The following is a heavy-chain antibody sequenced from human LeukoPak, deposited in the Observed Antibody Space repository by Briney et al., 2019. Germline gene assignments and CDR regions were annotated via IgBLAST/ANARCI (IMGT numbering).Heavy chain of an antibody. CDR1: GYTFTSYG. CDR2: ISAYNGNT. J-gene: IGHJ5*02. Sequence: GASVKVSCKASGYTFTSYGISWVRQAPGQGLEWMGWISAYNGNTNYAQKLQGRVTMTTDTSTSTAYMELRSLRSDDTAVYYCARALTLVRGVIANWFDPWGQGTLVTVSS. D-gene: IGHD3-10*01. V-gene: IGHV1-18*01. CDR3: ARALTLVRGVIANWFDP.